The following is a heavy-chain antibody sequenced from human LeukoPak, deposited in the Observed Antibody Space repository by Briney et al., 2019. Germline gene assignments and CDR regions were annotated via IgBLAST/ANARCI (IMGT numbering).Heavy chain of an antibody. CDR3: ARIETETGPAGPAGY. CDR2: ISSWRYNTI. Sequence: MTGGSLRLSCAASGFTFSDYYMSWIRQAPGKGLEWVSYISSWRYNTIYYADSVKGRFTISRDNANNSLYLQMDSLRDDDTAVYYCARIETETGPAGPAGYWGQGTLVTVSS. J-gene: IGHJ4*02. CDR1: GFTFSDYY. V-gene: IGHV3-11*01. D-gene: IGHD3-9*01.